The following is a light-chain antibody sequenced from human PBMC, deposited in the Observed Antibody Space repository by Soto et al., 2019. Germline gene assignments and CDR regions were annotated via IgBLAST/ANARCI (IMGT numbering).Light chain of an antibody. CDR1: QTVGKD. J-gene: IGKJ4*01. Sequence: IVLTQSPATLSLSPGERATLSCRASQTVGKDLAWYQVRPGQAPSLLIFDASSRATGVPPRFSSSRSGTDFTLTISSLDPEYVALYYWQQRSSWPFTFGGGTSVLIK. CDR3: QQRSSWPFT. V-gene: IGKV3-11*01. CDR2: DAS.